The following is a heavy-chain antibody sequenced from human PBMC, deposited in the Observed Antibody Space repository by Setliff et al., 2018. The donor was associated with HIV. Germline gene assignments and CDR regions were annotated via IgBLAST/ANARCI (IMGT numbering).Heavy chain of an antibody. Sequence: SETLSLTCTVSGGSISSGSYYWGWIRQPPGKGLEWIGSIYYSGSTYYNPSLKSRVTISVDTSKNQFSLKLSSVTAADAAVYYCAQDYYDSGGYYPTEYFQHWGQGTLVTVSS. CDR1: GGSISSGSYY. CDR3: AQDYYDSGGYYPTEYFQH. CDR2: IYYSGST. J-gene: IGHJ1*01. D-gene: IGHD3-22*01. V-gene: IGHV4-39*07.